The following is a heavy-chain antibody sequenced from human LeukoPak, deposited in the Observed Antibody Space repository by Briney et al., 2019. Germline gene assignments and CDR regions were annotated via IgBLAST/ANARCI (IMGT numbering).Heavy chain of an antibody. CDR1: GFTFSSYC. D-gene: IGHD3-22*01. CDR2: IRYDGSNK. Sequence: PGGSLRLSCAASGFTFSSYCMHWVRQAPGKGLEWVAFIRYDGSNKYYADSVKGRFTISRDNSKNTLYLQMNSLRAEDTAVYYCAKGKRRYYYDSSGYDAFDIWGQGTMVTVSS. CDR3: AKGKRRYYYDSSGYDAFDI. J-gene: IGHJ3*02. V-gene: IGHV3-30*02.